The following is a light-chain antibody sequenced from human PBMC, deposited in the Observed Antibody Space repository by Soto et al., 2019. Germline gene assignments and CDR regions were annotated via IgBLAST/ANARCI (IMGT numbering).Light chain of an antibody. Sequence: QSALTQPRSVSGSPGQSITISCTGTSSDVGGYNYDSWYRQHPGKAPKLMIYDVSKRPSEVPDRFSGSKSGNTSSLTISGLQAEDEADYFCCSDAGSGTQYVFGTGTKLTVL. CDR3: CSDAGSGTQYV. J-gene: IGLJ1*01. V-gene: IGLV2-11*01. CDR2: DVS. CDR1: SSDVGGYNY.